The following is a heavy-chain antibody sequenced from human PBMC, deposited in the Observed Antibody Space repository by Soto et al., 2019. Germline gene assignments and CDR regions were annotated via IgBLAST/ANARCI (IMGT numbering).Heavy chain of an antibody. CDR1: GFTFSIYW. V-gene: IGHV3-7*05. Sequence: EVQLVESGGGLVQPGGSLRLSCAASGFTFSIYWMNWVRQAPGKGLEWVANIKQDESEKNYVDSVKGRFTISRDNAKKSLYLQMNSLRAEDTAVYYCARDDSSSSAVFDYWGQGTLVTVSS. CDR3: ARDDSSSSAVFDY. CDR2: IKQDESEK. J-gene: IGHJ4*02. D-gene: IGHD6-6*01.